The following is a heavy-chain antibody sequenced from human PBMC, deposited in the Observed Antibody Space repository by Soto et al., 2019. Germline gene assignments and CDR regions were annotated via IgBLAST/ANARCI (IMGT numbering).Heavy chain of an antibody. D-gene: IGHD3-10*02. J-gene: IGHJ6*03. CDR2: ISAYNGNT. Sequence: ASVKVSCKASGYTFTSYDISWVRQAPGQGLEWMGWISAYNGNTNYAQKFQGRVTITRDTSASTAYMELSSLRSEDTAVYYCARDQMFHYYYMDVWGKGTTVTVSS. V-gene: IGHV1-18*01. CDR3: ARDQMFHYYYMDV. CDR1: GYTFTSYD.